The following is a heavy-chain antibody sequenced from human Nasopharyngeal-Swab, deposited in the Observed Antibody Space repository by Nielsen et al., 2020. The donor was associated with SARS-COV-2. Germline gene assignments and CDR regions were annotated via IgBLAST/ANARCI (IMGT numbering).Heavy chain of an antibody. CDR2: ISYDGSNK. CDR1: GFTFSSYG. CDR3: AKAGTAAGFDY. D-gene: IGHD6-13*01. Sequence: GESLKISCAASGFTFSSYGMHWVCQAPGKGLEWVAVISYDGSNKYYADSVKGRFTISRDNSKNTLYLQMNSLRAEDTAVYYCAKAGTAAGFDYWGQGTLVTVSS. V-gene: IGHV3-30*18. J-gene: IGHJ4*02.